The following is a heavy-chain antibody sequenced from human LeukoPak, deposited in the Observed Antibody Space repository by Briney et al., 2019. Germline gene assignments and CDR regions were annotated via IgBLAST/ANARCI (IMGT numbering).Heavy chain of an antibody. CDR3: ARGEYDSSGYHDGLDY. CDR2: ISSSSSYI. D-gene: IGHD3-22*01. V-gene: IGHV3-21*01. J-gene: IGHJ4*02. CDR1: GFTFSSYS. Sequence: GGSLRLSCAASGFTFSSYSMNWVRQAPGKGLEWVSSISSSSSYIYYADSVKGRFTISRDNAKNSLYLQMNSLRAEDTAVYYCARGEYDSSGYHDGLDYWGQGTLVTVSS.